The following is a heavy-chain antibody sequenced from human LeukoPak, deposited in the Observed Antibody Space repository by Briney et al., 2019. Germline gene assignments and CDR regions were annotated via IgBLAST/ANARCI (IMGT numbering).Heavy chain of an antibody. CDR3: AKGKDFWSGYEAY. D-gene: IGHD3-3*01. J-gene: IGHJ4*02. V-gene: IGHV3-23*01. CDR1: GFTFSSYA. CDR2: ISGSGGST. Sequence: GGSLRLSRAASGFTFSSYAMSWVRQAPGKGLEWVSAISGSGGSTYYADSVKGRFTISRDNSKNTLYLRMNSLRAEDTAVYYCAKGKDFWSGYEAYWGQGTLVTVSS.